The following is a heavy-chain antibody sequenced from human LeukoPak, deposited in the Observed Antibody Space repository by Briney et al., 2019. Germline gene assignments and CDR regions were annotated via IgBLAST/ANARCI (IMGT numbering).Heavy chain of an antibody. V-gene: IGHV4-39*07. CDR3: ARLRRVGATPFDY. CDR1: GGSISSSSYY. CDR2: IYHSGST. D-gene: IGHD1-26*01. J-gene: IGHJ4*02. Sequence: SETLSLTCTVSGGSISSSSYYWGWIRQPPGKGLEWIGSIYHSGSTYYNPSLKSRVTISVDTSKNQFSLKLSSVTAADTAVYYCARLRRVGATPFDYWGQGTLVTVSS.